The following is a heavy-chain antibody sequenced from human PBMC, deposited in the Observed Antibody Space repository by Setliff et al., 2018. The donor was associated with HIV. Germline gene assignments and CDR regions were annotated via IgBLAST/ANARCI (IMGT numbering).Heavy chain of an antibody. Sequence: GESLKISCKGSRYSFTNYWIGWVRQMPGKGLEWMGIIYPGDSETRYSPAFQGQVTISAHKSISTAYLQWSSLKASDTAMYYCATSDYGGDSGHFQHWGQGTLVTSPQ. J-gene: IGHJ1*01. CDR1: RYSFTNYW. CDR3: ATSDYGGDSGHFQH. CDR2: IYPGDSET. V-gene: IGHV5-51*01. D-gene: IGHD2-21*02.